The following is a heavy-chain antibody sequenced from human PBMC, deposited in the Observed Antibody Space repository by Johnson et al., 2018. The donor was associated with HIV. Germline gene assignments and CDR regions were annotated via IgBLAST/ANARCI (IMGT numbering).Heavy chain of an antibody. J-gene: IGHJ3*02. D-gene: IGHD5-18*01. Sequence: QVQLVESGGGVVQPGGSLRLSCAASGFTFSSYGMYWVRQAPGKGLEWVAFLWNDGSDKSYADSVKGRFTISRDNSRNTLYLQMNSLRAEDTAVYYCAKDRTIHDAFDIWGQGTMDTVSS. CDR2: LWNDGSDK. CDR1: GFTFSSYG. V-gene: IGHV3-30*02. CDR3: AKDRTIHDAFDI.